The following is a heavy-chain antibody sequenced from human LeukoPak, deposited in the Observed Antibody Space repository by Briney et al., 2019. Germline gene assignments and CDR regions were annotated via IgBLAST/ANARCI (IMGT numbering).Heavy chain of an antibody. V-gene: IGHV3-23*01. CDR1: GFTVSSNY. D-gene: IGHD3-22*01. J-gene: IGHJ4*02. CDR2: ISSSGEFT. CDR3: VKDRPNYYESNGDYYKRDGDF. Sequence: PGGSLRLSCAASGFTVSSNYMSWVRQAPGKGLEWVSSISSSGEFTFYADSVKGRFTIFRDNSRYTLYLQMNSLRAEDAAMYYCVKDRPNYYESNGDYYKRDGDFWGQGTLVTVSA.